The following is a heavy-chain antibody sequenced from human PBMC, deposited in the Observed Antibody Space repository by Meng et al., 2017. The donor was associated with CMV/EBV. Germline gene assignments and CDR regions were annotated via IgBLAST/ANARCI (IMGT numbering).Heavy chain of an antibody. Sequence: LQRRGSAPGLVKPAAPPSPTSTFSGGSISSSSYYWGWIRQPPGKGLEWIGSIYYSGSTYYNPSLKSRVTISVDTSKNQFSLKLSSVTAADTAVYYCARGVVTMIVVYDPWGQGTLVTVSS. CDR2: IYYSGST. D-gene: IGHD3-22*01. CDR3: ARGVVTMIVVYDP. V-gene: IGHV4-39*07. J-gene: IGHJ5*02. CDR1: GGSISSSSYY.